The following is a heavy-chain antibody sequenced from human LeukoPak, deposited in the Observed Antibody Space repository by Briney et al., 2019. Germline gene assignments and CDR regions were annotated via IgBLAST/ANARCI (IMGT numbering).Heavy chain of an antibody. CDR1: GFTFSSYG. D-gene: IGHD3-22*01. Sequence: PGRSLRLSCAPSGFTFSSYGMHWVRQAPGKGLEWVAVISYDGSNKYYADSVKGRFTISRDNSKNTLYLQMNSLRAEDTAVYYCARDGVEVDYYDSSGYYNYFDYWGQGTLVTVSS. CDR2: ISYDGSNK. V-gene: IGHV3-30*03. CDR3: ARDGVEVDYYDSSGYYNYFDY. J-gene: IGHJ4*02.